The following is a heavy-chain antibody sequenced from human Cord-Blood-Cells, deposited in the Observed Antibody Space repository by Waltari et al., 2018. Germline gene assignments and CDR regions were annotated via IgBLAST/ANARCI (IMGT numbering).Heavy chain of an antibody. D-gene: IGHD1-26*01. V-gene: IGHV3-30*18. Sequence: VLLLESGGGVVQPGRSLRLSCAASGFTFSSSVLHWVRPAPGKGLERVAVISYDGSNKYYADAVKGRFTISRDNSKNTLYLQMNSLGAEDTAVYYCAKDPSGSYYWFDPWGQGTLVTVSS. CDR1: GFTFSSSV. CDR3: AKDPSGSYYWFDP. CDR2: ISYDGSNK. J-gene: IGHJ5*02.